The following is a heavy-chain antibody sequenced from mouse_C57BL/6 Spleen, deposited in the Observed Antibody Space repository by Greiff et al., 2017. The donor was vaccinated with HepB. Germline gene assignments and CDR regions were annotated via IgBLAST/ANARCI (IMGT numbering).Heavy chain of an antibody. CDR2: IYPGDGDT. CDR1: GYAFSSSW. D-gene: IGHD1-1*01. J-gene: IGHJ2*01. CDR3: ARFTTVVGDY. Sequence: QVQLQQSGPELVKPGASVKISCKASGYAFSSSWMNWVKQRPGKGLEWIGRIYPGDGDTNYNGKFKGKATLTADKSSSTAYMQLSSLTSEDSAVYFCARFTTVVGDYWGQGTTLTVSS. V-gene: IGHV1-82*01.